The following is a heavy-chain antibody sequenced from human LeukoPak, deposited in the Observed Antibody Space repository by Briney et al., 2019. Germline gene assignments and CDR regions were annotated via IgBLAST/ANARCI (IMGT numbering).Heavy chain of an antibody. Sequence: SETLSLTCAVYGGSFSGYYWSWIRQPAGKGLEWIGRIYTSGSTNYNPSLKSRVTISVDTSKNRFSLKLSSVTAADTAVYYCARGPAVAGSFDYWGQGTLVTVSS. V-gene: IGHV4-59*10. CDR2: IYTSGST. CDR3: ARGPAVAGSFDY. J-gene: IGHJ4*02. CDR1: GGSFSGYY. D-gene: IGHD6-19*01.